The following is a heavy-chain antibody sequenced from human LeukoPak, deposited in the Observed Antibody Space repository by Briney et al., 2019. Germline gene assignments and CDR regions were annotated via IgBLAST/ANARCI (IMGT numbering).Heavy chain of an antibody. CDR2: IYYSGST. D-gene: IGHD3-22*01. Sequence: SETLSLTCTVSGGSISSSSYYWGWIRQPPGKGLEWIGSIYYSGSTYYNPSLKSRVTISVDTSKNQFSLKLSSVTAADTAVYYCARQGYYDSSGYYRGSAFDIWGQGTMVTVSS. CDR3: ARQGYYDSSGYYRGSAFDI. V-gene: IGHV4-39*01. J-gene: IGHJ3*02. CDR1: GGSISSSSYY.